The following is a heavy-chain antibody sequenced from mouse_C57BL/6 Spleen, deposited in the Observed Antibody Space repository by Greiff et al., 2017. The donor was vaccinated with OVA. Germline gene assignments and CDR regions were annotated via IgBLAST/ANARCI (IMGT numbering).Heavy chain of an antibody. D-gene: IGHD3-3*01. CDR3: ARDVGICGYFDY. V-gene: IGHV5-4*01. Sequence: EVMLVESGGGLVKPGGSLKLSCAASGFTFSSYAMSWVRQTPEKRLEWVATISDGGSYTYYPDNVKGRFTISRDNAKNNLYLQRSHLKSEDTAMYYWARDVGICGYFDYWGQGTTLTVSS. CDR2: ISDGGSYT. J-gene: IGHJ2*01. CDR1: GFTFSSYA.